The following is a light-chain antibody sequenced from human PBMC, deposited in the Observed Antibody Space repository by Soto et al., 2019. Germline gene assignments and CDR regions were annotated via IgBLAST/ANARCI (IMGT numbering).Light chain of an antibody. CDR2: DAS. Sequence: EIVLTQSPATLSLSPGERATLSCRASQGVSSYLAWYQQKPGQAPRLLIYDASTRATGIPARFSGSGPGTDFTLTISSLEPEDFAVYYCQQRSDWQLTFGGGTKVEIK. J-gene: IGKJ4*01. CDR1: QGVSSY. V-gene: IGKV3D-11*01. CDR3: QQRSDWQLT.